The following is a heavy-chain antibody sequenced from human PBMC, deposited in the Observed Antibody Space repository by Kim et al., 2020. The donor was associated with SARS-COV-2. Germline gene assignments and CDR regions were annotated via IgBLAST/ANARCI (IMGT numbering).Heavy chain of an antibody. CDR3: AKDLRGAGYYYYYYMDV. V-gene: IGHV3-30*18. D-gene: IGHD1-26*01. J-gene: IGHJ6*03. CDR2: ISYDGSNK. CDR1: GFTFSSYG. Sequence: GGSLRLSCAASGFTFSSYGMHWVRQAPGKGLEWVAVISYDGSNKYYADSVKGRFTISRDNSKNTLYLQMNSLRAEDTAVYYCAKDLRGAGYYYYYYMDVWGKGTTVTVSS.